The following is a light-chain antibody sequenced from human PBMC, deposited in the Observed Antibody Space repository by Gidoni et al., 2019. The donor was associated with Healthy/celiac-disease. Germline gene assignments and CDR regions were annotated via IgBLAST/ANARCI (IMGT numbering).Light chain of an antibody. Sequence: DIQMTQSPSTLSASVGDRVTITCRASQSISSWLAWYQQKPGKAPKLLIYDASSLESGVPSRFSGSGSGTEFTLTISSLQPDDFATYYCQQYNSYSPYGFGQGTKLDIK. CDR1: QSISSW. CDR2: DAS. V-gene: IGKV1-5*01. CDR3: QQYNSYSPYG. J-gene: IGKJ2*03.